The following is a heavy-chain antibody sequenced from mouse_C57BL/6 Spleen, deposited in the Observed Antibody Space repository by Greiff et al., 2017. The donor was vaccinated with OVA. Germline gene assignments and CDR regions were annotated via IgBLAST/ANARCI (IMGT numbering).Heavy chain of an antibody. J-gene: IGHJ3*01. D-gene: IGHD1-1*01. CDR2: IYPGSGNT. CDR3: AREYYGEFAY. V-gene: IGHV1-66*01. CDR1: GYSFPSYY. Sequence: QVQLQQSGPELVKPGASVKISCKASGYSFPSYYIHWVKQRPGQGLEWIGWIYPGSGNTKYNEKFKGKATLTADTSSSTAYMQLSSLTSEDSAVYYCAREYYGEFAYWGQGTLVTVSA.